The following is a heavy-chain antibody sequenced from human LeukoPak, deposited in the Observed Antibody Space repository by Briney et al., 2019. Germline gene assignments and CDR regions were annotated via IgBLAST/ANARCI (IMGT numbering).Heavy chain of an antibody. Sequence: GGSLRLSCAASGFTFSSYAMHWVRQAPGKGLEWVAVISYDGSNKYYADSVKGRFTISRDNSKNTLYLQMNSLRAEDTAVYYCARAVFNYPYYYYYMDVWGKGTTVTVSS. CDR3: ARAVFNYPYYYYYMDV. D-gene: IGHD5-24*01. CDR1: GFTFSSYA. J-gene: IGHJ6*03. CDR2: ISYDGSNK. V-gene: IGHV3-30-3*01.